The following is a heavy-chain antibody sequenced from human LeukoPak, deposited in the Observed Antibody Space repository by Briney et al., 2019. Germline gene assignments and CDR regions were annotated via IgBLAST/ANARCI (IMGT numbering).Heavy chain of an antibody. J-gene: IGHJ4*02. V-gene: IGHV3-66*01. CDR1: GFTFSSYA. CDR2: ISAGGSA. D-gene: IGHD3-10*01. Sequence: GGSLRLSCAASGFTFSSYAMSWVRQPPGKGLEWVSVISAGGSAYYAASVKGRFTISRDNSNNTLYLQMSSLTAEDTAVYYCAREVRGIMWYWGQGSLVTVSS. CDR3: AREVRGIMWY.